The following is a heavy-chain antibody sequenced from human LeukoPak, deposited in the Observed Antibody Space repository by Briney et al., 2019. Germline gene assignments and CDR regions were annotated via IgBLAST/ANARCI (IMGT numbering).Heavy chain of an antibody. CDR3: ARGDLVRGYYYMDV. Sequence: ASVKVSCKASGYTFTGYYLHWVRQAPGRGLEWVGWINPNSGGTDYAQKFQGRVTMTRDTSISTAYMELTSLRSDGTAVYYCARGDLVRGYYYMDVWGKGTTVTVSS. CDR1: GYTFTGYY. D-gene: IGHD6-6*01. J-gene: IGHJ6*03. V-gene: IGHV1-2*02. CDR2: INPNSGGT.